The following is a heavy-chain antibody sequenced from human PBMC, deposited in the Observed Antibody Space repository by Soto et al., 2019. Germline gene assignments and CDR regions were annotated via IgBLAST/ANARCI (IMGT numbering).Heavy chain of an antibody. CDR2: IIPIFGTA. V-gene: IGHV1-69*13. Sequence: SVKVSCKASGGTFSSYAISWVRQAPGQGLEWMGGIIPIFGTANYAQKFQGRVTITADESTSTAYMELSSLRSEDTAVYYCAREARAVQLIADSYYYYYGMDVWGQGTTVTVSS. CDR3: AREARAVQLIADSYYYYYGMDV. J-gene: IGHJ6*02. CDR1: GGTFSSYA. D-gene: IGHD6-13*01.